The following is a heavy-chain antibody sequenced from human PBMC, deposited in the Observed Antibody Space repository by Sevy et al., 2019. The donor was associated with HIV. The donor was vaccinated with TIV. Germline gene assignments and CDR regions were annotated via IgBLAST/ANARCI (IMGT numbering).Heavy chain of an antibody. CDR3: AKGLAAHVDY. Sequence: GGSLRLSCAASGFTFSSYGMHWVRQAPGKGREWVAVISYDGSNKYYADSVKGRFTISGDNSKNTLYLQTNSLRAEDTAVYYCAKGLAAHVDYWGQGTLVTVSS. CDR2: ISYDGSNK. V-gene: IGHV3-30*18. CDR1: GFTFSSYG. J-gene: IGHJ4*02. D-gene: IGHD6-6*01.